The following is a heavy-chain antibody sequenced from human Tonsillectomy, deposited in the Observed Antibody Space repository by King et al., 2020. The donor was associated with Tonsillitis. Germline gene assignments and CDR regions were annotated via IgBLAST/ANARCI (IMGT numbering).Heavy chain of an antibody. D-gene: IGHD3-3*01. V-gene: IGHV4-34*01. J-gene: IGHJ6*02. Sequence: VQLQQWGAGLLKPSETLSLTCAVYGGSFSGYYWSWIRQPPGKGLEWIGEINHSGSTNYNPSLKSRVTISVDMSKNQFSLKLSSVTAADTAVYYCASSIGDVWSGYYRTNYYYGMDVWGQGTTVTVSS. CDR2: INHSGST. CDR1: GGSFSGYY. CDR3: ASSIGDVWSGYYRTNYYYGMDV.